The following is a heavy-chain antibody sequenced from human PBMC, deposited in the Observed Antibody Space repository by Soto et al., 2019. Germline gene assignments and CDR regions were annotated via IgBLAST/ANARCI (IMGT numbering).Heavy chain of an antibody. D-gene: IGHD2-15*01. CDR1: GFTFDDCT. Sequence: GGSLRLSCAASGFTFDDCTMHWVRQAPGKGLEWVSLISWDGGSTYYADSVKGRFTISRDNSKNSLYLQMNSLRTEDTALYYCAKDILRYYYGMDVWGQGTTVTVSS. CDR2: ISWDGGST. CDR3: AKDILRYYYGMDV. J-gene: IGHJ6*02. V-gene: IGHV3-43*01.